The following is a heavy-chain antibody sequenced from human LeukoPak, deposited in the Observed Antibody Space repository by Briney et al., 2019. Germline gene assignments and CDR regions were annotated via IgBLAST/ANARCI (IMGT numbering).Heavy chain of an antibody. Sequence: TSETLPLTCAVYGGSFSGYYWSWIRQPPGKGLEWNGEINHSGSTNYNPSLKSRVTISVDTSKNQFSLKLSSVTAADTAVYYCARWSSSSPDDYWGQGTLVTVSS. D-gene: IGHD6-13*01. CDR1: GGSFSGYY. CDR2: INHSGST. CDR3: ARWSSSSPDDY. V-gene: IGHV4-34*01. J-gene: IGHJ4*02.